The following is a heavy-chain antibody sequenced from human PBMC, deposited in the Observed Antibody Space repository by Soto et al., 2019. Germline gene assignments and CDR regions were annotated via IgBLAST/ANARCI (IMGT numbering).Heavy chain of an antibody. V-gene: IGHV4-31*03. CDR1: GVTVSSDAYY. Sequence: SETLSLTGTVSGVTVSSDAYYLSWIHQHPGKGLEWIGNIYHTGSTYYSPSLKSRVAISLDTSKNQFSLTLTSVTAADTAVYYCARYRFSGNKWSKFDYWGQGTLVTVSS. J-gene: IGHJ4*02. CDR3: ARYRFSGNKWSKFDY. D-gene: IGHD3-16*02. CDR2: IYHTGST.